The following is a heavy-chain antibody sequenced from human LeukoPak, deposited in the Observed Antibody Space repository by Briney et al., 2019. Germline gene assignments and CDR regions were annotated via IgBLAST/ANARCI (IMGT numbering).Heavy chain of an antibody. CDR1: GFTFSSYA. V-gene: IGHV3-23*01. CDR3: AKGRGQGFDY. CDR2: ISGSGGST. Sequence: GGSLRLSCAASGFTFSSYAMSWVRQAPGKGLEWVSGISGSGGSTHYADSVKGRFTISRDNSKNTLYLQMNSLRAEDTAVYYCAKGRGQGFDYWGQGTLVTVSS. J-gene: IGHJ4*02. D-gene: IGHD3-10*01.